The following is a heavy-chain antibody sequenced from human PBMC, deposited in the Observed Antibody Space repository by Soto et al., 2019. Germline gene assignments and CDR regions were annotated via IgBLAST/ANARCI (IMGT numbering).Heavy chain of an antibody. CDR1: GYTFTIYA. D-gene: IGHD3-3*01. CDR2: INAGNGNT. J-gene: IGHJ4*02. V-gene: IGHV1-3*01. Sequence: ASVKVSCKASGYTFTIYAMHGVVQSPLQRLEWMGWINAGNGNTKYSQKFQGRVTITRDTSASTAYMELSSLRSEDTAVYYCARGFPNYDFWSGAPDFDYWGQGTLVTVSS. CDR3: ARGFPNYDFWSGAPDFDY.